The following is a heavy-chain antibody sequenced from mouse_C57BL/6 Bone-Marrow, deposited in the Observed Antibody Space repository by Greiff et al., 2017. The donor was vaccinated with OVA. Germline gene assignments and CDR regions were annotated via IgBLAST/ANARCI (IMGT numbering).Heavy chain of an antibody. D-gene: IGHD6-2*01. V-gene: IGHV1-15*01. CDR3: TRERSPY. Sequence: VQLQESGAELVRPGASVTLSCKASGYTFTDYEMHWVKQTPVHGLEWIGAIDPETGGTAYNQKFKGKAILTADKSSSTAYMELRSLTSEDSAVYYCTRERSPYWGQGTLVTVSA. CDR2: IDPETGGT. CDR1: GYTFTDYE. J-gene: IGHJ3*01.